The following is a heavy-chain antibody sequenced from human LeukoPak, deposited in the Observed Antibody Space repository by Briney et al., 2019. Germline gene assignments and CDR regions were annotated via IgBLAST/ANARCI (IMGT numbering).Heavy chain of an antibody. J-gene: IGHJ4*02. V-gene: IGHV4-39*07. CDR2: IYHSGST. D-gene: IGHD3-22*01. Sequence: PSETLSLTCTVSGGSISSSSYYWGWIRQPPGKGLEWIGSIYHSGSTYYNPSLKSRVTISVDTSKNQFSLKLSSVTAADTAVYYCARDPRITMMVDWGQGTLVTVSS. CDR1: GGSISSSSYY. CDR3: ARDPRITMMVD.